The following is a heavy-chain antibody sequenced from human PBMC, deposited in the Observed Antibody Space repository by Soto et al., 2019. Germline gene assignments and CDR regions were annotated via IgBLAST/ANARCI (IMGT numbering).Heavy chain of an antibody. CDR3: TSRGVRDAFDI. CDR1: GFTFSGSA. V-gene: IGHV3-73*01. J-gene: IGHJ3*02. D-gene: IGHD2-8*01. Sequence: GGSLRLSCAASGFTFSGSAMHWVRQASGKGLEWVGRIRSKANSYATAYAASVKGRFTISRDDSKNTAYLQMNSLKTEDTAVYYCTSRGVRDAFDIWGQGTMVTVSS. CDR2: IRSKANSYAT.